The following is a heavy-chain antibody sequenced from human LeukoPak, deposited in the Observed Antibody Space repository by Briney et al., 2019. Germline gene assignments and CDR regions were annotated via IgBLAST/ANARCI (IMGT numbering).Heavy chain of an antibody. CDR2: INHSGST. CDR1: GGSFSGYY. D-gene: IGHD3-10*01. V-gene: IGHV4-34*01. CDR3: ARHPTYYYGSGSYRRYFDY. Sequence: SQTLSLTCAVYGGSFSGYYWSWIRQPPGKGLEWIAEINHSGSTSYNPSLKSRVTISVDTSKNQFSLKLSSVTAADTAVYYCARHPTYYYGSGSYRRYFDYWGQGTLVTVSS. J-gene: IGHJ4*02.